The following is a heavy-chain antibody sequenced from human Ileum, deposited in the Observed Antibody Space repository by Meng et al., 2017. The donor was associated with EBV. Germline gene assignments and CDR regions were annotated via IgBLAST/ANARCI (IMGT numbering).Heavy chain of an antibody. V-gene: IGHV4-39*01. CDR1: GGSSSSSDYY. Sequence: QLQLQESGPGLLKSSETLSLTCTVSGGSSSSSDYYWGWIRQPPGKGLEWIGSLYFSGSTYSNPSLESRVTISVDTSNNQFSLKLSSVTATDTAVYYCARRGYSSGWYAYDYWGQGTLVTVSS. D-gene: IGHD6-19*01. J-gene: IGHJ4*02. CDR3: ARRGYSSGWYAYDY. CDR2: LYFSGST.